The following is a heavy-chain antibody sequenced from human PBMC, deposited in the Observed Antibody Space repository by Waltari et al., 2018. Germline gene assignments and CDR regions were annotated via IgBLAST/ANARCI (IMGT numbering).Heavy chain of an antibody. V-gene: IGHV3-48*03. D-gene: IGHD3-9*01. CDR2: IDYAGKTI. J-gene: IGHJ3*01. Sequence: EVQLVETGGGFVQPGGSLRLSCAGSGFNFSNYEMNWVRQAPGKGLEWLSYIDYAGKTIYYADSLMGRFTISRDNAKNSLYLQMSSLTVEDTAVYYCARFRRGFFSDWFFYYGDAFDVWGQGTVVTVSS. CDR3: ARFRRGFFSDWFFYYGDAFDV. CDR1: GFNFSNYE.